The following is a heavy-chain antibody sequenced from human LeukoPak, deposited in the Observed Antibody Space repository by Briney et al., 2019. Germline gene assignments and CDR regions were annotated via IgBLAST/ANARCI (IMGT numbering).Heavy chain of an antibody. D-gene: IGHD2-2*01. CDR1: GFTVGSHA. CDR2: ITYSGDNT. J-gene: IGHJ4*02. V-gene: IGHV3-23*01. Sequence: PGGSLRLSCAASGFTVGSHAMTWVRQAPGKGLEWGSGITYSGDNTYYAGSVKGRFTISRDNSRNTLFLQMDSLRAEDTAVYYCAKDKLPTAMYSYVYWGQGTLVTVSS. CDR3: AKDKLPTAMYSYVY.